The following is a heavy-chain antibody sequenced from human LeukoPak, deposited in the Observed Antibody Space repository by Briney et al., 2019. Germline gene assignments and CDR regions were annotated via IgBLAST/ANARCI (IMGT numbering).Heavy chain of an antibody. Sequence: SETLSLTCAVYGGSFSGYYWSWIRQPPGKRLEGIGEINHSGSTNYNPSLKSRVTISVDTSKNQFSLKLSSVTAADTAVYYCARFRSVDTAMVLFDYWGQGTLVTVSS. CDR1: GGSFSGYY. J-gene: IGHJ4*02. CDR3: ARFRSVDTAMVLFDY. D-gene: IGHD5-18*01. V-gene: IGHV4-34*01. CDR2: INHSGST.